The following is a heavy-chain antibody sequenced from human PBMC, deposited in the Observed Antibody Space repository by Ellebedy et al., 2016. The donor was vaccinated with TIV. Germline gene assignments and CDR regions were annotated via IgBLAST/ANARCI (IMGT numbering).Heavy chain of an antibody. V-gene: IGHV3-53*01. D-gene: IGHD1-26*01. Sequence: PGGSLRLSCAASGFTVSNNYMIWVRQAPGKGLEWVSLIYSGGSTYYADSVKGRFTISRDNSKNTLYLQMNSLRAEDTAVYYCARNPSGSHYDWGRGTLVTVSS. CDR3: ARNPSGSHYD. CDR2: IYSGGST. J-gene: IGHJ4*02. CDR1: GFTVSNNY.